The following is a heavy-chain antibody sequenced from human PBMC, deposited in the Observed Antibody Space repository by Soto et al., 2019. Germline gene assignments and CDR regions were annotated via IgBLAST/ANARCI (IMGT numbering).Heavy chain of an antibody. CDR3: TTGSTTTYSSPPGY. D-gene: IGHD6-13*01. CDR1: SNAW. Sequence: SNAWMNWVRQAPGKGLEWVGRIKSKTDGGTTDYAAPVKGRFTISRDDSKNTLYLQMNSLKTEDTAVYYCTTGSTTTYSSPPGYWGQGTLVTVSS. V-gene: IGHV3-15*07. J-gene: IGHJ4*02. CDR2: IKSKTDGGTT.